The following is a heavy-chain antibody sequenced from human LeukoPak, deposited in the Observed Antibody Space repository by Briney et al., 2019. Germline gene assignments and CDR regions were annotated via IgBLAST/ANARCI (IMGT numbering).Heavy chain of an antibody. V-gene: IGHV3-48*04. CDR2: ISSTGTTI. Sequence: GGSLRLSCAASGFTFSSYAMSWVRQAPGKGLEWVSYISSTGTTIYYADSVKGRFTISRDNAKNTLYLQMNSLRAEDTAVYYCAKVALSTTLFAQNDYWGQGTLVTVSS. J-gene: IGHJ4*02. D-gene: IGHD2/OR15-2a*01. CDR1: GFTFSSYA. CDR3: AKVALSTTLFAQNDY.